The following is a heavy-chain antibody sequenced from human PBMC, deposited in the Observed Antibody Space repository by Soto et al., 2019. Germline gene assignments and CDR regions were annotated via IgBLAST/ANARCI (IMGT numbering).Heavy chain of an antibody. Sequence: PGGSLRLSCAASGFTFSSYAMSWVRQAPGKGLEWVSAISGSGGSTYYADSVKGRFTISRDNSKNTLYLQMNSLRAEDTAVYYCEKAPGELVVATPEARAWFDPWGQGPLATVS. CDR3: EKAPGELVVATPEARAWFDP. CDR1: GFTFSSYA. CDR2: ISGSGGST. V-gene: IGHV3-23*01. J-gene: IGHJ5*02. D-gene: IGHD2-21*02.